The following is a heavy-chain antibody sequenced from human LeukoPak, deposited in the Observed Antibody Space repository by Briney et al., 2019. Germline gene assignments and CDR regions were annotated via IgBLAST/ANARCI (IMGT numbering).Heavy chain of an antibody. CDR3: ARGTSRTTDLVAFDY. V-gene: IGHV4-30-4*01. CDR1: GGSISSGDYY. J-gene: IGHJ4*02. CDR2: IYYSGST. Sequence: PSETLSLTCTVSGGSISSGDYYWSWIRQPPGKGLEWIGYIYYSGSTYYNPSLKSRVTISVDTSKNQFSLKLSSVTAADTAVYYCARGTSRTTDLVAFDYWGQGTLVTVSS. D-gene: IGHD1-1*01.